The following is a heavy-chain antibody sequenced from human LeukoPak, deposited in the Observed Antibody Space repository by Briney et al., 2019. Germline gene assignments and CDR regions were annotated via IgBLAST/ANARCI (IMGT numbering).Heavy chain of an antibody. J-gene: IGHJ6*02. CDR3: ARVGGGYYDFWSGYSMDV. CDR1: GFTFSSYG. V-gene: IGHV3-30*03. CDR2: ISYDGSNR. D-gene: IGHD3-3*01. Sequence: GGSLRLSCAASGFTFSSYGMHWVRQAPGKGLEWVAVISYDGSNRYYADSVKGRFTISRDNSKNTLYLQMNSLRAEDTAVYYCARVGGGYYDFWSGYSMDVWGQGTTVTVSS.